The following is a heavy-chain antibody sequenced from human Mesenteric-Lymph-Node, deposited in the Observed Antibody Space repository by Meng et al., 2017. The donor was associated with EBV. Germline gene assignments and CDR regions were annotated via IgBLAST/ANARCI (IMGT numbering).Heavy chain of an antibody. J-gene: IGHJ5*02. CDR3: ARDKADAFTFGGVLVIPGWFDP. CDR1: GYTFTNFF. D-gene: IGHD3-16*02. CDR2: IDPNGGGT. Sequence: GLLGPFGPGMKKPGASVKVSCKASGYTFTNFFMHWVRQAPGQGLEWMGRIDPNGGGTNYAQKFQDRVTMTRDTSISTVYMELSSLTSDDTAIYYCARDKADAFTFGGVLVIPGWFDPWGQGTLVTVSS. V-gene: IGHV1-2*06.